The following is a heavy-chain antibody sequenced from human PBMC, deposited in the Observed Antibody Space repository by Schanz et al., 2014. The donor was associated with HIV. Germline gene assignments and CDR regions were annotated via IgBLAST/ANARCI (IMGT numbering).Heavy chain of an antibody. D-gene: IGHD1-20*01. Sequence: EVQLVESGGGLVQPGGSLRLSCAASGFTFSSYALNWVRQAPGKGLEWVSGISWNSGSIGYADSVKGRLTISRDNSKNTLYLQMNSLRAEDTAVYYCAKDQGDVTGTPFDNWGQGTQVTVSS. V-gene: IGHV3-23*04. CDR2: ISWNSGSI. CDR3: AKDQGDVTGTPFDN. CDR1: GFTFSSYA. J-gene: IGHJ4*02.